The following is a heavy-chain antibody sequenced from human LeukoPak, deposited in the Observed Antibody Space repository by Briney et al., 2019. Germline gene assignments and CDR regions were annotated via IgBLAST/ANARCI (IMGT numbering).Heavy chain of an antibody. CDR1: GFTFSRYS. CDR3: AKDTAAVAGLFDY. Sequence: GGSLRLSCAVSGFTFSRYSMNWVRQAPGKGLEWVSVISGGSSSTFYADSVKGRFTISRDNAKSSLYLQMNSLRAEDTAVYYCAKDTAAVAGLFDYWGQGTLVTVSS. CDR2: ISGGSSST. J-gene: IGHJ4*02. D-gene: IGHD6-19*01. V-gene: IGHV3-21*04.